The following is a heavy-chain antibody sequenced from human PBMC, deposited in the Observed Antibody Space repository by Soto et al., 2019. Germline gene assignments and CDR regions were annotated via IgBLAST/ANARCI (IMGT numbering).Heavy chain of an antibody. J-gene: IGHJ6*03. CDR3: ARAHSSSWLGYYYYYMDV. CDR2: IYYSGST. V-gene: IGHV4-59*01. Sequence: SETLSLTCTVSGGSISSYYWSWIRQPPGKGLEWIGYIYYSGSTNYNPSLKSRVTISVDTSKNQFSLKLSSVTAADTAVYYCARAHSSSWLGYYYYYMDVWGKGTTVTVSS. D-gene: IGHD6-13*01. CDR1: GGSISSYY.